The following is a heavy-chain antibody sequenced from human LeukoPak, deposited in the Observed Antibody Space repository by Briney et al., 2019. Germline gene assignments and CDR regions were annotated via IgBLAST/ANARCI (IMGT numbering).Heavy chain of an antibody. CDR2: IYSGGNT. J-gene: IGHJ4*02. D-gene: IGHD3-22*01. V-gene: IGHV3-53*01. CDR3: ARRAGDYSHPYDY. Sequence: GGSLRLSCAASGFTFSHYWMSWVRQAPGKGLEWVSFIYSGGNTYYADSVKGRFTISRDNSKNTVHLQMNSLRAEDTAMYYCARRAGDYSHPYDYWGQGTLVTVSS. CDR1: GFTFSHYW.